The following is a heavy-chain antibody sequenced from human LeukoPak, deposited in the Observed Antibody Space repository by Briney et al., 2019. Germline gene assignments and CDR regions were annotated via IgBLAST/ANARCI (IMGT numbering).Heavy chain of an antibody. D-gene: IGHD4-23*01. CDR3: ERWWSKDGYGGDS. Sequence: GASVKVSCKASGYIFTNYGLSWVRQAPGQRFEWMGWISAHNGNTNYAEKFHDRLTLTRDTSTNTAYMELRSLTSDDTATYFCERWWSKDGYGGDSWGQGTLVIASS. CDR2: ISAHNGNT. V-gene: IGHV1-18*01. J-gene: IGHJ5*01. CDR1: GYIFTNYG.